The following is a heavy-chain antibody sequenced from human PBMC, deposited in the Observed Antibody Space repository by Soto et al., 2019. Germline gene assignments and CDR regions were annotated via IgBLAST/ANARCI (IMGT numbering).Heavy chain of an antibody. Sequence: PSETLSLTCSVSGGSISSYYWSWIRQPPGKGLEWIGYIYYSGSTNYNPSLKSRVTISVDTSKNQFSLKLSSVTAADTAVYYCARHSPRLRYFDWLPALDFDYWGQGTLVTVSS. CDR1: GGSISSYY. CDR3: ARHSPRLRYFDWLPALDFDY. D-gene: IGHD3-9*01. V-gene: IGHV4-59*08. CDR2: IYYSGST. J-gene: IGHJ4*02.